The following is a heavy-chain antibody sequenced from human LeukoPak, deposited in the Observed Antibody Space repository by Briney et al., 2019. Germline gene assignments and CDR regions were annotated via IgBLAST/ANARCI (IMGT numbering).Heavy chain of an antibody. CDR3: ARECLYCSSSCWANWFDP. D-gene: IGHD2-2*01. CDR2: IYTSGSA. Sequence: SETLSLACTVSGVSISSYYWSWIRQPAGKGLEWIGRIYTSGSANYNPSLKSRVTMSLDTSKNQFSLKLSSVTAADTAVYYCARECLYCSSSCWANWFDPWGQGTLVTVSS. V-gene: IGHV4-4*07. J-gene: IGHJ5*02. CDR1: GVSISSYY.